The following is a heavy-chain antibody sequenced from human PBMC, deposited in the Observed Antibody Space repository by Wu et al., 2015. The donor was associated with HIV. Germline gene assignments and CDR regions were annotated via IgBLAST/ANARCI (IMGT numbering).Heavy chain of an antibody. J-gene: IGHJ4*02. CDR2: IIPLYGTT. CDR1: GGTFSSYA. Sequence: QVQLMQSGAEVKEPGSSVKVSCKASGGTFSSYAISWVRQAPGQGPEWMGRIIPLYGTTYYPQKFQGRVTISADGSSGTVYMELSGLRSEDTAVYYCARREKYWGQGTLVTVSS. D-gene: IGHD1-26*01. V-gene: IGHV1-69*15. CDR3: ARREKY.